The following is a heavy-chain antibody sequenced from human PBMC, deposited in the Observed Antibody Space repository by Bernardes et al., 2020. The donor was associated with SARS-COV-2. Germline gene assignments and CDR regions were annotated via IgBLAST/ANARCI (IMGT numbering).Heavy chain of an antibody. D-gene: IGHD3-16*01. V-gene: IGHV3-33*01. CDR2: IWYDGSNK. Sequence: GGSLRLSCAASGFTSSSYGMHWVRQAPGKGLEWVAVIWYDGSNKYYADSVKGRFTISRDNSKNTLYLQMNSLRAEDTAVYYCARGIMITFGGVLDYWGQGTLVTVSS. CDR1: GFTSSSYG. CDR3: ARGIMITFGGVLDY. J-gene: IGHJ4*02.